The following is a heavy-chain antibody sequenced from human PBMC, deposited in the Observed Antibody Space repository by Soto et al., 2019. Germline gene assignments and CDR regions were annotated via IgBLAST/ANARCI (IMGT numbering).Heavy chain of an antibody. D-gene: IGHD6-13*01. V-gene: IGHV5-51*01. Sequence: PGESLKISCKGSGYSFTSYWIVLVRQMPGKGLEWMGIIYPGDSDTRYSPSFQGQVTISADKSISTAYLQWSSLKASDTAMYYCARLLGSSWPDAFDIWGQGQWSPSPQ. J-gene: IGHJ3*02. CDR1: GYSFTSYW. CDR2: IYPGDSDT. CDR3: ARLLGSSWPDAFDI.